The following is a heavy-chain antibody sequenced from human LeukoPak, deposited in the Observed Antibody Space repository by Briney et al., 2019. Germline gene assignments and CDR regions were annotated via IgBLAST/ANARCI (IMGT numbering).Heavy chain of an antibody. D-gene: IGHD3-10*01. V-gene: IGHV3-30*03. J-gene: IGHJ4*02. Sequence: PGGSLRLSCAASGFTFSNYGMHWVRQAPGKGLEWVAVISYGGSDKYYADSVKGRFTISRDNSKNTLYLQMNSLRAEDTAVYYCARDGGSQILWFGELYGYFDYWGQGTLVTVSS. CDR1: GFTFSNYG. CDR3: ARDGGSQILWFGELYGYFDY. CDR2: ISYGGSDK.